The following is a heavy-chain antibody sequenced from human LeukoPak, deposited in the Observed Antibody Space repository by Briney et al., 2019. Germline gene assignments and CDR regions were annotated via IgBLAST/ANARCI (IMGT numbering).Heavy chain of an antibody. V-gene: IGHV3-23*01. D-gene: IGHD3-3*01. J-gene: IGHJ4*02. Sequence: GGSLRLSCAASGFTFSSYSMNWVRQAPGKGLEWVSAISGSGGSTYYADSVKGRFTISRDNSKNTLYLQMNSLRAEDTAVYYCTSSGIFGVASLWGQGTLVTVSS. CDR2: ISGSGGST. CDR1: GFTFSSYS. CDR3: TSSGIFGVASL.